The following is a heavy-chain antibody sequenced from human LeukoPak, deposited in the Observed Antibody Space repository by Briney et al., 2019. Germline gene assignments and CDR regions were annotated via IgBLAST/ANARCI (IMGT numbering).Heavy chain of an antibody. CDR3: ARDHPSSSWYRGYYFDY. CDR1: GFTFSSYS. Sequence: GGSLRLSCAASGFTFSSYSINWVRQAPGKGLEWVSSIITSSSYIYYADSVKGRFTISRDNAKNSLYLQMNSLRAEDTAVYYCARDHPSSSWYRGYYFDYWGQGTLVTVSS. J-gene: IGHJ4*02. CDR2: IITSSSYI. D-gene: IGHD6-13*01. V-gene: IGHV3-21*01.